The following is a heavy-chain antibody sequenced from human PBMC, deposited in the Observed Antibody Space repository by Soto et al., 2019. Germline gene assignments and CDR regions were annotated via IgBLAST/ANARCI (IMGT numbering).Heavy chain of an antibody. Sequence: GGSLRLSCAASGFTFSGYWMHWVRQAPGKGLEWVSAISGSGGSTYYADSVKGRFTISRDNSKNTLYLQMNSLRAEDTAVYYCAKDKTIFGLVIDRLSLDYWGQGTLVTVSS. D-gene: IGHD3-3*01. CDR2: ISGSGGST. V-gene: IGHV3-23*01. CDR3: AKDKTIFGLVIDRLSLDY. CDR1: GFTFSGYW. J-gene: IGHJ4*02.